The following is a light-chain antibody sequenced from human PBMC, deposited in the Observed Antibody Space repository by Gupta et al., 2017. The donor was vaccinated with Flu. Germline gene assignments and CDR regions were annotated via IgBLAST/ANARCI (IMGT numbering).Light chain of an antibody. CDR2: GNN. J-gene: IGLJ2*01. V-gene: IGLV2-8*01. CDR1: SIGGGSDNY. Sequence: VTITCTGDSIGGGSDNYVIWYQQNPGQAPELIIYGNNKRPSGVPDRFSGSTSGNTASLTVSGAQADDEAEYYCSSREATGDLVVFGGGTKLTVL. CDR3: SSREATGDLVV.